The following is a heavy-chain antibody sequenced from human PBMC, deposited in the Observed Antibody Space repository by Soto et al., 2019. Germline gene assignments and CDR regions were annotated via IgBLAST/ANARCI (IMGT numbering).Heavy chain of an antibody. V-gene: IGHV3-53*01. Sequence: GGSLRLSCAASGVTVSSSYMSCVRQAPGKGLEWVSLIYRDGSTYYADSMKGRFTISRDNSKNTVHLQMNSLRPEDTAVYYCASLRAAAASFDIWGQGTMVTVSS. CDR2: IYRDGST. CDR1: GVTVSSSY. D-gene: IGHD6-13*01. CDR3: ASLRAAAASFDI. J-gene: IGHJ3*02.